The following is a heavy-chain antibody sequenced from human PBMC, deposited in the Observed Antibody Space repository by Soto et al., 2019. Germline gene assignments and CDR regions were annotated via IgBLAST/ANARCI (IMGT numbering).Heavy chain of an antibody. CDR3: ARAFVGLRFLEWLPDDY. D-gene: IGHD3-3*01. CDR1: GFTFSSYA. CDR2: ISYDGSNK. Sequence: GGSLRLSCAASGFTFSSYAMHWVRQAPGKGLEWVAVISYDGSNKYYADSVKGRFTISRDNSKNTLYLQMNSLRAEDTAVYYCARAFVGLRFLEWLPDDYWGQGTLVTVSS. V-gene: IGHV3-30-3*01. J-gene: IGHJ4*02.